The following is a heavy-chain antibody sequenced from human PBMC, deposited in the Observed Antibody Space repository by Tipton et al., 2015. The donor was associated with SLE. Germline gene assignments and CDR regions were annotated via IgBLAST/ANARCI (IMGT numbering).Heavy chain of an antibody. CDR3: TRGSIVVVAAPFDY. J-gene: IGHJ4*02. CDR2: IRSKAYGGTT. D-gene: IGHD2-15*01. Sequence: PLRLSCTASGFTFGDYAMSWVRQAPGKGLEWVGFIRSKAYGGTTEYAASVKGRFTISRDDSKSIAYLQMNSLKTEDTAVYYCTRGSIVVVAAPFDYWGQGTLVTVSS. V-gene: IGHV3-49*04. CDR1: GFTFGDYA.